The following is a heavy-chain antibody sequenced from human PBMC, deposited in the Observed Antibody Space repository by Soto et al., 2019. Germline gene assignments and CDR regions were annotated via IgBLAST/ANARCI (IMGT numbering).Heavy chain of an antibody. D-gene: IGHD1-26*01. CDR1: GGTFSSYT. CDR2: IIPILGIA. J-gene: IGHJ4*02. CDR3: ARQILVATRDPPYV. V-gene: IGHV1-69*02. Sequence: QVQLVQSGAEVKKPGSSVKVSCKASGGTFSSYTISWVRQAPGQGLEWMGRIIPILGIANYAQKFQGRVTITADKPTSTADRELGSLGSEHTAVDYCARQILVATRDPPYVWGQGTLVTGSS.